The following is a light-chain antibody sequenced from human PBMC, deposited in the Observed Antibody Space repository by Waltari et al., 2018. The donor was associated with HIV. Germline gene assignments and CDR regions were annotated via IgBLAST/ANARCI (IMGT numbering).Light chain of an antibody. Sequence: DIVMTQSPASLTVSLGARATFYCTSSRTVFYNRNYLAWYQKKPGQAPKVLIYWASTRALGVPDRFSGSGSGTDFSLTISRVQADDVAIYYCQQYYTLRSSFGGGTKIEI. CDR2: WAS. CDR3: QQYYTLRSS. V-gene: IGKV4-1*01. J-gene: IGKJ4*01. CDR1: RTVFYNRNY.